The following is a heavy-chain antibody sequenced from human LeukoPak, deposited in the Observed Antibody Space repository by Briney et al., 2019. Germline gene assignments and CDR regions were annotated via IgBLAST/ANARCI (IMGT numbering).Heavy chain of an antibody. Sequence: PSETLSLTCTVSGGSISSSSYYWGWIRQPPGKGLEWIGSIYYSGSTYYNPSLKSRVTISVDTSKNQFSLKLSSVTAADTAVYYCARSGSSSFDYWGQATLVTVSS. CDR2: IYYSGST. CDR1: GGSISSSSYY. J-gene: IGHJ4*02. CDR3: ARSGSSSFDY. V-gene: IGHV4-39*01. D-gene: IGHD6-6*01.